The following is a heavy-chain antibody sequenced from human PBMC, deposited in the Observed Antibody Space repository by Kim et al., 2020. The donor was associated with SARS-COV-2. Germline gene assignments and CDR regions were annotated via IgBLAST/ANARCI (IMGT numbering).Heavy chain of an antibody. J-gene: IGHJ2*01. CDR1: GGSVTKFS. CDR2: VSYNDNT. Sequence: SETLSLICTVSGGSVTKFSWSWIRQPPGKPLQWIGSVSYNDNTNYNPSLKSRATISLDTSKNQFFLNLTSMTAADTAIYSCARGFATTTGTTSTYYYYFGLWGPGTLVTVSS. CDR3: ARGFATTTGTTSTYYYYFGL. V-gene: IGHV4-59*02. D-gene: IGHD4-17*01.